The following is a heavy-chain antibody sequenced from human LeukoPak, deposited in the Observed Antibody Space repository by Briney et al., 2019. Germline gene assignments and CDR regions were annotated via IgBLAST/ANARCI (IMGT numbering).Heavy chain of an antibody. Sequence: GGSLRLSCAASGFTLGSYGMHWVRQAPGKGLEWVASISYDGSNEYYGGSVKGRFSVSRDNSKNTLYLHMNSLRAEDTAVYYCAKEREMATRYYFDYWGQGTLVTVSS. D-gene: IGHD5-24*01. J-gene: IGHJ4*02. CDR2: ISYDGSNE. CDR3: AKEREMATRYYFDY. CDR1: GFTLGSYG. V-gene: IGHV3-30*18.